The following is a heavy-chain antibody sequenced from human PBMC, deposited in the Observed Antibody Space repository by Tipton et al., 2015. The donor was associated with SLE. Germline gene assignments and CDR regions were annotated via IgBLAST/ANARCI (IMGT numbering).Heavy chain of an antibody. D-gene: IGHD3-10*01. Sequence: SLRLSCAASGFTFSSYNMNWVRQAPGKGLEWVSYISTTGNTIYYADSVKGRFTISRDNAKNSLFLQMNSLRAEDTAVYYCARKSRSYRGYYMGVWGKGTTVTVSS. CDR2: ISTTGNTI. CDR3: ARKSRSYRGYYMGV. J-gene: IGHJ6*03. V-gene: IGHV3-48*01. CDR1: GFTFSSYN.